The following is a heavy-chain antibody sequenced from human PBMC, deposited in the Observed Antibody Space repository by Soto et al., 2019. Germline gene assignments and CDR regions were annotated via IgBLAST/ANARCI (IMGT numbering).Heavy chain of an antibody. CDR3: AKPARPDIVVVVAATPVDY. D-gene: IGHD2-15*01. J-gene: IGHJ4*02. CDR1: GFTFSSYA. CDR2: ISGSGGST. V-gene: IGHV3-23*01. Sequence: EVQLLGSGGGLVQPGGSLRLSCAASGFTFSSYAMSWVRQAPGKGLEWVSAISGSGGSTYYADSVKGRFTISRDNSKNTLYLQMNSLRAEDTAVYYCAKPARPDIVVVVAATPVDYWGQGTLVTVSS.